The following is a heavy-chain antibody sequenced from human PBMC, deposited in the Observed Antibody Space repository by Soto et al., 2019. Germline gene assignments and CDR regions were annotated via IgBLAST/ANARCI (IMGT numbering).Heavy chain of an antibody. CDR2: IYWDDDK. V-gene: IGHV2-5*02. CDR3: AHRRKLAGVWYSFDY. Sequence: QITLKESGPTLVKPTQTLTLTCTFSGFSLSTYGVAVGWIRQPPGPALEWLALIYWDDDKHFSPSLKSRLTITKDTSTNQVVRRMTNMDPVDTATYYCAHRRKLAGVWYSFDYWGQGTLVTVSS. J-gene: IGHJ4*02. CDR1: GFSLSTYGVA. D-gene: IGHD6-19*01.